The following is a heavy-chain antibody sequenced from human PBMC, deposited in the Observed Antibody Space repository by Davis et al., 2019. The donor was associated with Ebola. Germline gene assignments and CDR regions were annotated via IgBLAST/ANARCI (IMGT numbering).Heavy chain of an antibody. CDR2: INPSGGST. V-gene: IGHV1-46*01. CDR1: GYTFTSYY. J-gene: IGHJ6*02. D-gene: IGHD5-24*01. Sequence: ASVKVSCKASGYTFTSYYMHWVRQAPGQGLEWMGIINPSGGSTSYAQKLQGRVTMTTDTSTSTAYMELRSLRSDDTAVYYCARVRGERWLQLRLYGMDVWGQGTTVTVSS. CDR3: ARVRGERWLQLRLYGMDV.